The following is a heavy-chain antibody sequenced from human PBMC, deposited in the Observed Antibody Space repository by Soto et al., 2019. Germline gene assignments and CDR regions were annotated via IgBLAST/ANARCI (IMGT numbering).Heavy chain of an antibody. J-gene: IGHJ4*02. CDR2: ISYDGSNK. D-gene: IGHD6-19*01. V-gene: IGHV3-30-3*01. Sequence: QVQLVASGGGVVQPGRSLRLSCAASGFTFSSYAIHWVRQAPGKGLEWVAVISYDGSNKYYADSVKGRFTISRDNSKNTLYLQMNSLRGDDTAVYYCARDHGRGSSAWYLDYWGQGTLVTVSS. CDR1: GFTFSSYA. CDR3: ARDHGRGSSAWYLDY.